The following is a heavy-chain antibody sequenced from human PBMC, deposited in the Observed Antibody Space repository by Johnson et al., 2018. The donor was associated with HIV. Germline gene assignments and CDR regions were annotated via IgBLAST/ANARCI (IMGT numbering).Heavy chain of an antibody. D-gene: IGHD3-22*01. Sequence: QVQLVESWGGVVQPGGALRLSCAASGFTFSSYVMHWVRQASGKGLEWVAVISYDGSNKYYADSVKGRFTISSDNSKNTLYLQMNSLRAEDTAVYYCAKVRDYYDSSGYSYYDAFDIWGQGTMVTVSS. V-gene: IGHV3-30*04. CDR1: GFTFSSYV. J-gene: IGHJ3*02. CDR3: AKVRDYYDSSGYSYYDAFDI. CDR2: ISYDGSNK.